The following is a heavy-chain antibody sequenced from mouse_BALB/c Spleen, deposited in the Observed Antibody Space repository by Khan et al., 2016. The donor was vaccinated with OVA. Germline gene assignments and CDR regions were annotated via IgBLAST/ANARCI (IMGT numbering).Heavy chain of an antibody. V-gene: IGHV5-6-4*01. CDR3: PRARNYYGSSFYVDY. CDR2: ITSGGSYT. D-gene: IGHD1-1*01. J-gene: IGHJ2*01. CDR1: GFTFSSYS. Sequence: EVELVESGGGLVKPGGSLRLSCEASGFTFSSYSMSWVRQTPEKRLEWVATITSGGSYTYYPDSVQGRVTISRDNAKNTLYLQMSSLKSEDTAIYYCPRARNYYGSSFYVDYWGQGTTLTVSS.